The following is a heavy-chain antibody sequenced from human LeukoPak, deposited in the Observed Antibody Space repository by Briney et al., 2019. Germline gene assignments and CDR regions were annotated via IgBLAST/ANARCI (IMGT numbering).Heavy chain of an antibody. CDR3: AKGYYYDSSGSAPGY. J-gene: IGHJ4*02. Sequence: GRSLRLSCAASGFTFSSYGMHWVRQAPGKGLEWVAVISYDGSNKYYADSVKGRFTISRDNSKNTLYLQMNSLGAEDTAVYYCAKGYYYDSSGSAPGYWGQGTLVTVSS. V-gene: IGHV3-30*18. CDR1: GFTFSSYG. D-gene: IGHD3-22*01. CDR2: ISYDGSNK.